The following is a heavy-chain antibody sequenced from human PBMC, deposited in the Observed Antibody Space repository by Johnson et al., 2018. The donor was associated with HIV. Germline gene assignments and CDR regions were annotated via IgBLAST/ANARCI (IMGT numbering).Heavy chain of an antibody. Sequence: VQLVESGGGVARPGGSLRLSCEASGFSFDEYDMSWVRQAPGKGLEWVSGINWNGATPGSADSVKGRFTISRDNAKNTLYLQMNSLRPEDTAVYYCARDGTTGPSGDAVDIWDQGTMVTVSS. J-gene: IGHJ3*02. CDR1: GFSFDEYD. V-gene: IGHV3-20*04. CDR2: INWNGATP. D-gene: IGHD1-14*01. CDR3: ARDGTTGPSGDAVDI.